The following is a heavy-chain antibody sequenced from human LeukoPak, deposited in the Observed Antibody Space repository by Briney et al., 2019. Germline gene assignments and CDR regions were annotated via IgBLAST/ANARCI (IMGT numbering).Heavy chain of an antibody. Sequence: GGSLRLSCAGSGFTFSSYEMNWARQAPGKGLEWVSYISTSGNTVYYADSVKGRFTISRDNAKNSLFLQMNSLRAEDTAVYYCARDFCDHWGQGTLVTVSS. CDR2: ISTSGNTV. CDR3: ARDFCDH. D-gene: IGHD3-3*01. CDR1: GFTFSSYE. V-gene: IGHV3-48*03. J-gene: IGHJ5*02.